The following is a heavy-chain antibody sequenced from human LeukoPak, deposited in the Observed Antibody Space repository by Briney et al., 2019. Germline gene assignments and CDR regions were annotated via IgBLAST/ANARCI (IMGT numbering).Heavy chain of an antibody. J-gene: IGHJ4*02. CDR3: ARSPLHSGDYRFDL. Sequence: SETLSLTCAVYGGSFSGYFRSWVRQSPGKGLEWIGEINHGRNANYNPSLKSRVTISVDTSNKQLSLNMTSVTAADTAVYYCARSPLHSGDYRFDLWGQGTLVTVSS. V-gene: IGHV4-34*01. D-gene: IGHD4-17*01. CDR2: INHGRNA. CDR1: GGSFSGYF.